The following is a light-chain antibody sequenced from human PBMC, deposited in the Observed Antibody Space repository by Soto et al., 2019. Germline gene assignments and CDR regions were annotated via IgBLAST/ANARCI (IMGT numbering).Light chain of an antibody. Sequence: DIQMTQSPSTLSASVGDRVTITCRASQSISSWLAWYQQKPGKAPKLLIYDASSLESGVPSRFSGSGSGTEFTLTISSLQPDDFATYYCQQYNSYLMYSFGKGTKLDIK. CDR3: QQYNSYLMYS. J-gene: IGKJ2*03. CDR1: QSISSW. CDR2: DAS. V-gene: IGKV1-5*01.